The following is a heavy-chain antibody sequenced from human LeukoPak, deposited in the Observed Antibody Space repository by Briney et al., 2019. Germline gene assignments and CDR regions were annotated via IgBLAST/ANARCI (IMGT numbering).Heavy chain of an antibody. CDR3: AARSNRGYSSGWYYFGY. CDR2: ISWNSGSI. CDR1: GFTFDDYA. J-gene: IGHJ4*02. Sequence: GRSVRLSCAASGFTFDDYAMHWVRQAPGKGLEWVSGISWNSGSIGYADSVKGRFTISRDNAKNSLYLQMNSLRAEDMALYYCAARSNRGYSSGWYYFGYWGQGTLVTVSS. V-gene: IGHV3-9*03. D-gene: IGHD6-19*01.